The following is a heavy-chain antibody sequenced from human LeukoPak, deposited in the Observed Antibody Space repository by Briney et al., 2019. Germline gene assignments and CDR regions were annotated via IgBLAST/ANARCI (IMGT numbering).Heavy chain of an antibody. D-gene: IGHD1-26*01. V-gene: IGHV1-2*02. CDR1: GYTFTGYY. Sequence: ASVKVSCKASGYTFTGYYMHWVRQAPGQGLEWMGWINPKSGGTNYAQKFQGSVTMTTDTSTSTAYMELSRLRSDDTAVYYCARDDSGSYYFDYWGQGTLVTVSS. CDR2: INPKSGGT. J-gene: IGHJ4*02. CDR3: ARDDSGSYYFDY.